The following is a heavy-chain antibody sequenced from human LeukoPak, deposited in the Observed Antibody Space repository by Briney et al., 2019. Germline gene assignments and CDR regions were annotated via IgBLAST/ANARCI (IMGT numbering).Heavy chain of an antibody. D-gene: IGHD5-18*01. J-gene: IGHJ2*01. CDR2: IYYSGST. V-gene: IGHV4-30-4*08. CDR3: ASSSGVLSYFDL. CDR1: GGSISSGDYY. Sequence: SQTLSLTCTVSGGSISSGDYYWSWIRQPPGKGLEWIGYIYYSGSTYYNPSLKSRVTISVDTSKNQFSLKLSSVTAADTAVYYSASSSGVLSYFDLWGRGTLVTVSS.